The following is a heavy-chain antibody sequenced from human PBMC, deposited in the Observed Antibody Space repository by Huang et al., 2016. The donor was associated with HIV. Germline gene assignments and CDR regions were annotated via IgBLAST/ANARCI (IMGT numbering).Heavy chain of an antibody. CDR3: ARDLQGRRPLNYFDH. J-gene: IGHJ4*02. CDR1: GVTFSNHA. Sequence: QVQLVESGGGVVQPERSLRLSCAASGVTFSNHAMHWVRQAPGKALEWVAVIAKDGVNTDYTGSLKARFTISRANSNNILYLDRKSRKPDDTAVYYCARDLQGRRPLNYFDHWGQGALVTVS. D-gene: IGHD6-25*01. V-gene: IGHV3-30*14. CDR2: IAKDGVNT.